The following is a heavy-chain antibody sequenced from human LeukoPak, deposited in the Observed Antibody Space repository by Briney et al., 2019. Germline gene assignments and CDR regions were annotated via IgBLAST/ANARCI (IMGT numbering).Heavy chain of an antibody. CDR2: IYHSGST. V-gene: IGHV4-30-2*01. CDR1: GGSISSGGYS. CDR3: ARVRIVASRVNWFDP. J-gene: IGHJ5*02. Sequence: SETLSLTCAVSGGSISSGGYSWSWIRQPPGKGLEWIGYIYHSGSTYYNPSLKSRVTISVDRSKNQFSLKLSSVTAADTAVYYCARVRIVASRVNWFDPWGQGTLVTVSS. D-gene: IGHD5-12*01.